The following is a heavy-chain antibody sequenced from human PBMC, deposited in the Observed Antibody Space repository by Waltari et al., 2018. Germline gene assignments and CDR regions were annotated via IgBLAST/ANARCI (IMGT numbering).Heavy chain of an antibody. J-gene: IGHJ6*02. Sequence: QVQLVQSGAEVKKPGASVKVSCKASGYTFTSYGISWVRQAPGQGLEWMGWISAYNGNTNYAQKLQGRVTMTTDTATSTAYMELRSLRSDDTAVYYCARDTIVVVPAAIPYGALYYYYGMDVWGQGTTVTVSS. CDR2: ISAYNGNT. V-gene: IGHV1-18*01. CDR1: GYTFTSYG. CDR3: ARDTIVVVPAAIPYGALYYYYGMDV. D-gene: IGHD2-2*02.